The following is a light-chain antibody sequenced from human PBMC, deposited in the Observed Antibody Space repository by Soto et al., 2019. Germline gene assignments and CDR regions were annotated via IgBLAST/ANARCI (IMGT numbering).Light chain of an antibody. CDR2: KVY. CDR1: QNINPW. Sequence: DLQMTQSPSTLSACVGDRVTITCRASQNINPWLAWYQQKPGKAPKLLISKVYSLESGVPSRFSGSGSGTEFTLTISSLQPGDFATYYCQQYNSDIGVTFGQGTRLEIK. CDR3: QQYNSDIGVT. J-gene: IGKJ5*01. V-gene: IGKV1-5*03.